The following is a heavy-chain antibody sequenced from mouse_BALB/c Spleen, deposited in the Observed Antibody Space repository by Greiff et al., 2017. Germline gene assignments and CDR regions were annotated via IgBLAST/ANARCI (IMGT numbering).Heavy chain of an antibody. D-gene: IGHD1-1*01. CDR3: ARYITTRAMDY. V-gene: IGHV5-6-5*01. Sequence: DVKLVESGGGLVKPGGSLKLSCAASGFTFSSYAMSWVRQTPEKRLEWVASISSGGSTYYPDSVKGRFTISRDNARNILYLQMSSLRSEDTALYYCARYITTRAMDYWGQGTSVTVSS. CDR1: GFTFSSYA. J-gene: IGHJ4*01. CDR2: ISSGGST.